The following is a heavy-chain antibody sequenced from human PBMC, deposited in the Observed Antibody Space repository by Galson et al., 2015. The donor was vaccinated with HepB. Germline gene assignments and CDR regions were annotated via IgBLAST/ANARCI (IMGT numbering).Heavy chain of an antibody. CDR2: ISYDGSNK. V-gene: IGHV3-30-3*01. J-gene: IGHJ4*02. Sequence: SLRLSCAASGFTFSSYAMHWVRQAPGKGLEWVAVISYDGSNKYYADSVKGRFTISRDNSKNTLYLQMNSLRAEDTAVYYCARGSSGSRRGPLFEYWGQGTLVTVSS. CDR1: GFTFSSYA. CDR3: ARGSSGSRRGPLFEY. D-gene: IGHD1-26*01.